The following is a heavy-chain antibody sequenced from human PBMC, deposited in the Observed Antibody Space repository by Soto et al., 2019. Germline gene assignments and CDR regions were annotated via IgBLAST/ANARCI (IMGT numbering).Heavy chain of an antibody. D-gene: IGHD1-7*01. CDR3: ARVNTPLTGTTGWFDP. V-gene: IGHV1-69*01. CDR1: GGTFSSYA. Sequence: QVQLVQSGAEVKKPGSSVKVSCKASGGTFSSYAISWVRQAPGQELEWMGGIIPIFGTANYAQKFQGRVTITADESTSTAYMELSSLRSEDTAVYYCARVNTPLTGTTGWFDPWGQGTLVTVSS. CDR2: IIPIFGTA. J-gene: IGHJ5*02.